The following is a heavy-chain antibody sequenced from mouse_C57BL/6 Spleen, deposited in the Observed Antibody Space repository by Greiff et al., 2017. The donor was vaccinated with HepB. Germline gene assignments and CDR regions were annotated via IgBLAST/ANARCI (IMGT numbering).Heavy chain of an antibody. CDR2: IYPGDGDT. V-gene: IGHV1-82*01. CDR3: ARHYSYWYFDV. D-gene: IGHD2-12*01. J-gene: IGHJ1*03. Sequence: VKLQQSGPELVKPGASVKISCKASGYAFSSSWMNWVKQRPGKGLEWIGRIYPGDGDTNYNGKFKGKATLTADKSSSTAYMQLSSLTSEDSAVYFCARHYSYWYFDVWGTGTTVTVSS. CDR1: GYAFSSSW.